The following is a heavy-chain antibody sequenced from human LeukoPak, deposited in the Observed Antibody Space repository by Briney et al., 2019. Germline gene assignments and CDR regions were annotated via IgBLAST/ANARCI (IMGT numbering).Heavy chain of an antibody. Sequence: PGGSLRLSCAASGFTFSSYSMNWVRQAPGKGLEWVSYISSSSSTIYYADSVKGRFTISRDNAKNSLYLQMNSLRAEDTAVYYCARDLPYYDILTGWKGDAFDIWGQGTMVTVSS. J-gene: IGHJ3*02. CDR3: ARDLPYYDILTGWKGDAFDI. D-gene: IGHD3-9*01. CDR2: ISSSSSTI. V-gene: IGHV3-48*04. CDR1: GFTFSSYS.